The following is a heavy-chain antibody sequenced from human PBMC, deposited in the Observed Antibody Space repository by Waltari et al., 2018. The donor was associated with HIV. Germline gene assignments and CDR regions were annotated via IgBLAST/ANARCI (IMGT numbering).Heavy chain of an antibody. Sequence: QVQLVQSGTGVKRPGSSVKVSCRASGGAFNSFGIHWVRQALGQGLEWMGGIVPMFGTSSPAQKFQGRVSFTAVESTSTAYLELSSLTSEDTAMYYCATQAFNYDMFNGPFDYWGRGTLVTVSS. CDR3: ATQAFNYDMFNGPFDY. CDR1: GGAFNSFG. D-gene: IGHD3-9*01. CDR2: IVPMFGTS. V-gene: IGHV1-69*12. J-gene: IGHJ4*02.